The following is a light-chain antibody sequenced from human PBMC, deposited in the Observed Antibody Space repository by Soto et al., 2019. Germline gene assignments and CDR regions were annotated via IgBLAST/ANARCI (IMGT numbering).Light chain of an antibody. J-gene: IGLJ1*01. CDR3: CSHAGDNTYV. CDR1: SSDVGAYNY. CDR2: EVT. Sequence: QSALTQPASVSGSPGQSITISCTGTSSDVGAYNYVSWYQQHPGKAPKLMIFEVTNWPSGVPDRFSGSKSGNTASLTVSGLQAEDEADYFCCSHAGDNTYVFGTGTKVTVL. V-gene: IGLV2-8*01.